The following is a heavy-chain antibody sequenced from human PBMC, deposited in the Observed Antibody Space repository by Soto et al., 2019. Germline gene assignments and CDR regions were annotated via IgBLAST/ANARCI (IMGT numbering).Heavy chain of an antibody. Sequence: QVQLVESGGALVKPGGSLRLSCAASGFTFSDYYMSWIRQAPGNGLECVSYISSSASTIYYADSVKGRFTIPRDNAKNSLYLQMNALRAEDTAVDYCARTASTNSPLDYWGQGTLVTVSS. CDR2: ISSSASTI. D-gene: IGHD2-2*01. J-gene: IGHJ4*02. V-gene: IGHV3-11*01. CDR1: GFTFSDYY. CDR3: ARTASTNSPLDY.